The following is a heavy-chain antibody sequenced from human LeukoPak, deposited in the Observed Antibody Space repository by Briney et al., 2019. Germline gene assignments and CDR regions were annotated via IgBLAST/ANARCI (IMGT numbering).Heavy chain of an antibody. V-gene: IGHV4-59*01. CDR1: GGSISSYY. CDR3: AGVYSNYLRSYYMDV. J-gene: IGHJ6*03. Sequence: SETLSLTCTVSGGSISSYYWSWIRQPPGKGLEWIGYIYYSGSTNYNPSLKSRVTISVDTSKNQFSLKLSSVTAADTAVYYCAGVYSNYLRSYYMDVWGKGTTVTVSS. D-gene: IGHD4-11*01. CDR2: IYYSGST.